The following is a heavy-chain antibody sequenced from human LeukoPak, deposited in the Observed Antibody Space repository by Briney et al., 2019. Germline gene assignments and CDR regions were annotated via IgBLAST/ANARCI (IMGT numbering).Heavy chain of an antibody. CDR2: IYPGDSDT. Sequence: GESLKISCQGSGYSFTTYWIGWVRQMPGKGLEWMGIIYPGDSDTRYSPSFQGQVTISADKSISTAYLQWSSLKASDTAMYYGARHPYSSGWQNFDYWGQGTPVTVSS. D-gene: IGHD6-19*01. CDR1: GYSFTTYW. V-gene: IGHV5-51*01. J-gene: IGHJ4*02. CDR3: ARHPYSSGWQNFDY.